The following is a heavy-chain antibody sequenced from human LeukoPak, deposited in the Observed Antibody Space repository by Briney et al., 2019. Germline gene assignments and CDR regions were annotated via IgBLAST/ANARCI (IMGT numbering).Heavy chain of an antibody. CDR1: GGSFSGYY. V-gene: IGHV4-34*01. J-gene: IGHJ6*03. Sequence: SETLSLTCAVYGGSFSGYYWSWIRQPPRNGLEWIGEINHSGRTNYNPSLKSLVTTSVDTSQRQFSLKLSSVTAADTAVYYCARVRGYGRDYYYYYMDVWGKGTTVTVSS. CDR3: ARVRGYGRDYYYYYMDV. D-gene: IGHD5-18*01. CDR2: INHSGRT.